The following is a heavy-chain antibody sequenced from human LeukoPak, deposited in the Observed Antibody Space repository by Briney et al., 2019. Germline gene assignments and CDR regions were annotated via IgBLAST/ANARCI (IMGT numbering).Heavy chain of an antibody. Sequence: GASVKVSCKASGYTFASYSMHWVRQAPGQSLEWMGLINGGNGKTKNSQKFQGRVTITRDTPASTAYMELSSLRSEDTAVYYCARDWLEPYDYYGMDVWGQGTTVTVSS. CDR1: GYTFASYS. J-gene: IGHJ6*02. D-gene: IGHD5-12*01. CDR2: INGGNGKT. V-gene: IGHV1-3*01. CDR3: ARDWLEPYDYYGMDV.